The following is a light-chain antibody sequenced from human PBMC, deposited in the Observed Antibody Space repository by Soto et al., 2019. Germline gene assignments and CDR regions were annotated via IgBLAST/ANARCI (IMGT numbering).Light chain of an antibody. V-gene: IGKV1-27*01. CDR1: QGIRNY. Sequence: DIQMTLSPPSLSASVGDRVTITCRASQGIRNYVAWYQQIPGKAPKLLIYAASTLQSGVPSRFSGSGSGTDFTLTINGLQPEDVATYSCQKYSSVPVFGPGTKVEIK. CDR2: AAS. J-gene: IGKJ3*01. CDR3: QKYSSVPV.